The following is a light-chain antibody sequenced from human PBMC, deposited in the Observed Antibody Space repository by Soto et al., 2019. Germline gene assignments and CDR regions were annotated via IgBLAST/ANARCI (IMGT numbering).Light chain of an antibody. CDR1: SSNIGSNT. V-gene: IGLV1-44*01. J-gene: IGLJ3*02. CDR2: SNV. Sequence: QSVLTQAPSVSGTPGQRVTISCSGSSSNIGSNTVSWYQQVPGTAPKVLIYSNVQRPSGVPDRFSGSKSGTSASLAIGGLQSEDEADYYCAAWDGSLNGWVFSGGTKLTVL. CDR3: AAWDGSLNGWV.